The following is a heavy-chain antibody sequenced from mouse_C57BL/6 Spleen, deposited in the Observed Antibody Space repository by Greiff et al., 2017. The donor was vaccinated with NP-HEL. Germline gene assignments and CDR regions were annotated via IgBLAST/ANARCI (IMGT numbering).Heavy chain of an antibody. J-gene: IGHJ2*01. Sequence: VQLQQSGPELVKPGASVKISCKASGYAFSSSWMNWVKQRPGKGLEWIGRIYPGDGDTNYNGKFKGKATLTADKSSSTAYMQLSSLTSVDSAVYFCARVTTVASFDYWGQGTTLTVSS. D-gene: IGHD1-1*01. CDR2: IYPGDGDT. CDR1: GYAFSSSW. V-gene: IGHV1-82*01. CDR3: ARVTTVASFDY.